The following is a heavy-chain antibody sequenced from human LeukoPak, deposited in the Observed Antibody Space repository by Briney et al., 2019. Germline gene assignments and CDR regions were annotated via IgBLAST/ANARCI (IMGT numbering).Heavy chain of an antibody. Sequence: SETLSLTCTVSGGSISNYYWSWIRQPAGKGLEWIGRIYSDGRTDYDLSLSSRLAMSVDTSKNQFSLKLSSVTAADTAVYYCARDLSSRGVISLDYWGQGTLVTVSS. D-gene: IGHD3-10*01. CDR1: GGSISNYY. CDR3: ARDLSSRGVISLDY. J-gene: IGHJ4*02. CDR2: IYSDGRT. V-gene: IGHV4-4*07.